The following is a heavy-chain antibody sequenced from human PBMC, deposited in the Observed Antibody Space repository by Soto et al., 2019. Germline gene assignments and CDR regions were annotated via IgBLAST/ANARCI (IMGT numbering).Heavy chain of an antibody. CDR1: GGTFSSYA. V-gene: IGHV1-69*13. CDR2: IIPIFGTA. CDR3: ASRFTSFNTMIEPQGWFDP. D-gene: IGHD3-22*01. J-gene: IGHJ5*02. Sequence: SVKVSCKASGGTFSSYAISWVRQAPGQGLEWMGGIIPIFGTANYAQKFQGRVTITADESTSTAYMELSSLRSEDTAVYYCASRFTSFNTMIEPQGWFDPWGQGTLVT.